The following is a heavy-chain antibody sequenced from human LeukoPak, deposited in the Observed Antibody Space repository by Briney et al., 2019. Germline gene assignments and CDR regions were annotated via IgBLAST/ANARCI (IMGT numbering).Heavy chain of an antibody. CDR3: AGPPGSDY. D-gene: IGHD2-15*01. J-gene: IGHJ4*02. CDR1: GFTFSSYA. V-gene: IGHV3-30-3*01. CDR2: ISYDGSNK. Sequence: GRSLRLSCAASGFTFSSYAMHWVRQAPGEGLEWVAVISYDGSNKYYADSVKGRFTISRDNSKNTLYLQMNSLRAEDTAVYYCAGPPGSDYWGQGTLVTVSS.